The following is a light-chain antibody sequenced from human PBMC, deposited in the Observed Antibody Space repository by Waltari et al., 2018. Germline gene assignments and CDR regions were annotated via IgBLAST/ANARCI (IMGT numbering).Light chain of an antibody. V-gene: IGKV3-20*01. Sequence: EILLTQFPGTLSLSPGERATLSCRASQTVLNSYLAWYQQKPGQAPRLLLYATSPRAPGIPDRFSGSESGADFILTISRLEPEDFAVYFCQHYASSLYTFGQGTKLEIK. CDR1: QTVLNSY. CDR3: QHYASSLYT. CDR2: ATS. J-gene: IGKJ2*01.